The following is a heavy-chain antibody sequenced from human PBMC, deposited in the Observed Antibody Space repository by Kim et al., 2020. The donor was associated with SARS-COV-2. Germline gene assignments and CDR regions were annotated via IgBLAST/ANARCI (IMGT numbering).Heavy chain of an antibody. CDR3: ARDAGLGKGDWFDP. D-gene: IGHD3-16*01. Sequence: SETLSLTCNVSGGSSNNFFWSWIRQSPGGGLEWIAFVSDTGRTTMYNPPLTSRVSISLDTSNKQLSLNLKSVTAADPGIYYCARDAGLGKGDWFDPWGQGTLVTVSS. CDR1: GGSSNNFF. J-gene: IGHJ5*02. CDR2: VSDTGRT. V-gene: IGHV4-59*13.